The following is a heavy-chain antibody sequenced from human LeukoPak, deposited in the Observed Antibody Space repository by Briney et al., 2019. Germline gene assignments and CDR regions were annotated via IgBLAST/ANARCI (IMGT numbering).Heavy chain of an antibody. CDR3: ARGYSGAFDI. J-gene: IGHJ3*02. CDR1: GFTFSSYW. D-gene: IGHD2-21*01. CDR2: INSDGSST. V-gene: IGHV3-74*01. Sequence: PGGSLRLSCAASGFTFSSYWMHWVRQGPGKGLVWVSRINSDGSSTIYADSVKGRFTISRDNAENTLYLQMNSLRAEDTAVYYCARGYSGAFDIWGQGTMVTVSS.